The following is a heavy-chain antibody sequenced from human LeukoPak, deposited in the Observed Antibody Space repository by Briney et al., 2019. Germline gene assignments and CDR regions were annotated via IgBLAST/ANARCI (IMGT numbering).Heavy chain of an antibody. CDR3: ARYDVWGTYRAFDY. D-gene: IGHD3-16*02. CDR2: IYYSAST. CDR1: GGSISSYY. V-gene: IGHV4-59*01. J-gene: IGHJ4*02. Sequence: SETLSLTCTVSGGSISSYYWSWIRQAPGKGLEWIGYIYYSASTNYNPSLKSRVTISVDTSKNQFSLKLSSVTAADTAVYYCARYDVWGTYRAFDYWGQGTLVTVSS.